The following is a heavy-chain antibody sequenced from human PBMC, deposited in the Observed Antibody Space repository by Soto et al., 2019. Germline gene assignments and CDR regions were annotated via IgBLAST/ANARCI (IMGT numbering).Heavy chain of an antibody. V-gene: IGHV4-34*01. CDR3: VRIRYQLPSSVLWLDP. D-gene: IGHD3-16*01. Sequence: KTSETLSLTCAVYGGFLSESCWTWIRQPPGKGLEWIGEINHVGGTNYNPSLKSRVTMSVDTSQNQFSLRLISVTAADTAMYFCVRIRYQLPSSVLWLDPWGQGTPVTVSS. CDR1: GGFLSESC. CDR2: INHVGGT. J-gene: IGHJ5*02.